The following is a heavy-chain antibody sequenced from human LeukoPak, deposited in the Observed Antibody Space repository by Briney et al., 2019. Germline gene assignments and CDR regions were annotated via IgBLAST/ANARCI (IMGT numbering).Heavy chain of an antibody. CDR2: ISSDSSYI. CDR1: GFTFSSYE. CDR3: ARHNGGRYNWFDP. D-gene: IGHD4-23*01. Sequence: GGSLRLSCAASGFTFSSYEMNWVRQAPGKGLEWVSYISSDSSYIYYADSVKGRFTISRDNAKKSLYLQMNSLSAEDTAVYYCARHNGGRYNWFDPWGQGTLVTVSS. V-gene: IGHV3-21*05. J-gene: IGHJ5*02.